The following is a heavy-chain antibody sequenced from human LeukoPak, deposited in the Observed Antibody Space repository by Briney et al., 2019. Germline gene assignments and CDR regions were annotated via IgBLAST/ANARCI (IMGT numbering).Heavy chain of an antibody. CDR2: IASDGSVT. V-gene: IGHV3-74*01. J-gene: IGHJ6*02. CDR1: GFTFSNYW. Sequence: GGSLRLSCAASGFTFSNYWIHWVRQVPGKGLVWVSRIASDGSVTNYADSVKGRFTISRDNAKNTLYLQMNSLRVEDTAVYYCARDRSSFNGMDVWGQGTTVTVSS. CDR3: ARDRSSFNGMDV.